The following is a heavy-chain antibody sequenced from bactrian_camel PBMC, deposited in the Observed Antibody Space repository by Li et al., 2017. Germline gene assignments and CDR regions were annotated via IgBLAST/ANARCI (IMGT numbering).Heavy chain of an antibody. CDR2: IDGGGGNT. D-gene: IGHD2*01. CDR1: GFAFSSYA. J-gene: IGHJ4*01. V-gene: IGHV3S40*01. CDR3: AAITAYYGGFRY. Sequence: VQLVESGGESVQAGGSLRLSCAASGFAFSSYAMYWVRQAPGNGLEWVSSIDGGGGNTNYGDSVKGRFTISRDNAKNTVYLQMNSLKPEDTAVYFCAAITAYYGGFRYWGQGTQVTVS.